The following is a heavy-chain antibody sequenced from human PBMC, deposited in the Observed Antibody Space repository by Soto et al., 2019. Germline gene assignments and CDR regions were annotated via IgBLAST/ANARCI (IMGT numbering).Heavy chain of an antibody. CDR2: IGTAGDT. V-gene: IGHV3-13*01. CDR3: ARGGEVEQPLVSWYFDL. J-gene: IGHJ2*01. Sequence: EVQLVESGGGLVQPGGSLRLSCAASGFTFSSYDMHWVRQATGKGLEWVSAIGTAGDTYYPGSVKGRFTISRENAKNSLYLQRNSLRAEDTAVYYCARGGEVEQPLVSWYFDLWGRGTLVTVSS. D-gene: IGHD6-13*01. CDR1: GFTFSSYD.